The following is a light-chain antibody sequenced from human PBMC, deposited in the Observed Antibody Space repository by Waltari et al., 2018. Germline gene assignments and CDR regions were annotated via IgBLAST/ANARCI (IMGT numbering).Light chain of an antibody. J-gene: IGLJ3*02. CDR3: TSKTTSNTLV. Sequence: QSALTQPGSVSGAPGQSITISCTGTTSDVGGYDYVSWYQHYPGEAPKLILYDVANRPSGVAQRFSGSKSGSTASLTISGLQAEDEALYYCTSKTTSNTLVFGGGTKVTVL. CDR2: DVA. CDR1: TSDVGGYDY. V-gene: IGLV2-14*03.